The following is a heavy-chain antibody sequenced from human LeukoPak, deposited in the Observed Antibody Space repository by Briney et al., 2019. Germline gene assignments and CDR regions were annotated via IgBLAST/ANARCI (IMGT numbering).Heavy chain of an antibody. CDR3: AKDSFDNGLCYYYMDV. CDR2: INPNSGGT. J-gene: IGHJ6*03. D-gene: IGHD2-8*01. CDR1: GYTFTGYY. V-gene: IGHV1-2*02. Sequence: ASVKVSCKASGYTFTGYYMHWVRQAPGQGLEWMGWINPNSGGTNYAQKFQGRVTMTRDTSISTAYMELSRLRSDDTALYYCAKDSFDNGLCYYYMDVWGKGTTVTVSS.